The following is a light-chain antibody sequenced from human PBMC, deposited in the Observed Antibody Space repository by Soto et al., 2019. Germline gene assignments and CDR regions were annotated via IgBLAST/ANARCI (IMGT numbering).Light chain of an antibody. CDR2: KAS. CDR3: QHYNRYSEA. CDR1: QGISNW. Sequence: DIQMTQSPSTLSASIGDTVTVACRASQGISNWLAWYQQKPGKAPKLLIYKASTLKSGVPSRFSGSGSGTEFTLTSSSLQPDDVATYYCQHYNRYSEAFGQGTKVDIK. V-gene: IGKV1-5*03. J-gene: IGKJ1*01.